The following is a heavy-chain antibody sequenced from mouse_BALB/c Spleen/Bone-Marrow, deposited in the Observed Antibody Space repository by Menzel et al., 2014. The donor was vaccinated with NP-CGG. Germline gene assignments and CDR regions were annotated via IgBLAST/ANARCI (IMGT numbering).Heavy chain of an antibody. J-gene: IGHJ2*01. V-gene: IGHV1-80*01. Sequence: VQLQQSGAELVRPGSSVKISCKASGYAFSIYWMSWVKQRPGQGLEWIGQIYPGDDDTDYNGKFKGKATLTADRSSSTAYMQLNSLTSEDSAVYFCARGGISIDYWGQGTTLTVSS. CDR2: IYPGDDDT. CDR3: ARGGISIDY. CDR1: GYAFSIYW.